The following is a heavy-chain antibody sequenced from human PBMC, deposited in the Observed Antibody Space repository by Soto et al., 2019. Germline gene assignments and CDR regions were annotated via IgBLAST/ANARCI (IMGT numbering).Heavy chain of an antibody. CDR3: ARERTNRTGFDY. D-gene: IGHD7-27*01. CDR1: VASITGYY. V-gene: IGHV4-59*01. Sequence: PSETLSLTCTVSVASITGYYWSWIRQSPGKGLEWIGCSYFTGATNYNPSLKSRVTISVDTSRNQFSLTLTSATAADTAVYYCARERTNRTGFDYWGQGTLVTVSS. J-gene: IGHJ4*02. CDR2: SYFTGAT.